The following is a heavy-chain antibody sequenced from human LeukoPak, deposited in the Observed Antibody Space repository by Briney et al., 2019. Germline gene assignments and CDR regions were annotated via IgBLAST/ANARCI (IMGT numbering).Heavy chain of an antibody. CDR1: GFTFSSYW. J-gene: IGHJ4*02. CDR2: MKQDGSEK. D-gene: IGHD3-22*01. V-gene: IGHV3-7*01. Sequence: GGSLRLSCAASGFTFSSYWMSWVRQAPGKGLEWVANMKQDGSEKSYVDSVKGRFTISRDNAKNSLYLQMNSLRAEDTAVYYCARRALSSGYYPQFDYWGQGTLVTVSS. CDR3: ARRALSSGYYPQFDY.